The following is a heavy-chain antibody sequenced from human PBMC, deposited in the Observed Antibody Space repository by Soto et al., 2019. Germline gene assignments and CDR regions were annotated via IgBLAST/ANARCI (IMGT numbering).Heavy chain of an antibody. CDR1: GGSISSYY. CDR2: IYYSGST. D-gene: IGHD6-19*01. J-gene: IGHJ3*02. CDR3: ARVRPVAGHNDAFDI. Sequence: PSETLSLTCTVSGGSISSYYWSWIRQPPGKGLEWIRYIYYSGSTNYNPSLKSRVTISVDTSKNQFSLKLSSVTAADTAVYYCARVRPVAGHNDAFDIWGQGTMVTVSS. V-gene: IGHV4-59*01.